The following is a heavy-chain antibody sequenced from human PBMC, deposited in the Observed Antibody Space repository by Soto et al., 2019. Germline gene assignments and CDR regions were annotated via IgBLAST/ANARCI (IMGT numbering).Heavy chain of an antibody. CDR2: IKQDGSEK. V-gene: IGHV3-7*03. D-gene: IGHD3-3*01. CDR1: GFTFSSYW. J-gene: IGHJ5*02. Sequence: PGGSLRLSCAASGFTFSSYWMSWVRQAPGKGLEWVANIKQDGSEKYHVDSVKGRFTISRDNAKNSLYLQMNSLRAEDTAVYYCARDSYYDFWSGYYGNWFDPWGQGTLVTVSS. CDR3: ARDSYYDFWSGYYGNWFDP.